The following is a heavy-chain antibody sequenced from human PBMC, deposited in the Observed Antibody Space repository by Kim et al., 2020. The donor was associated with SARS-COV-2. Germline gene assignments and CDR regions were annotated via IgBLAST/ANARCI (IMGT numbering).Heavy chain of an antibody. CDR1: GFTFSSYW. Sequence: GGSLRLSCAASGFTFSSYWMSWVRQAPGKGLEWVANIKQDGGETYYVDSVKGRFTISRDNAKNSLYLQMNSLRAEDTAVYYCARDRSDYDNVWWSYRYIKHWNGMDVWGQGTAVTVSS. CDR2: IKQDGGET. V-gene: IGHV3-7*01. J-gene: IGHJ6*02. D-gene: IGHD3-16*02. CDR3: ARDRSDYDNVWWSYRYIKHWNGMDV.